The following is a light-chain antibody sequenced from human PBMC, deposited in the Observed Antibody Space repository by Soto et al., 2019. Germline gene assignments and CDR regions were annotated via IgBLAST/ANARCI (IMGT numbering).Light chain of an antibody. CDR2: QGY. J-gene: IGLJ1*01. CDR3: CAYAATYTYV. Sequence: QSALTQPASVSGSPGQSITISCTGTSSDVGKYNLVSWYQQHPGKAPKVMILQGYKRPSGVSDRFSGSKFGNTASLTISGLQAEDEAEYYCCAYAATYTYVFGTGTKLTVL. V-gene: IGLV2-23*01. CDR1: SSDVGKYNL.